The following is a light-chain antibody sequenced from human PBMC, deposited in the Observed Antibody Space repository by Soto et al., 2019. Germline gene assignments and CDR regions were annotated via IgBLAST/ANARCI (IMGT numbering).Light chain of an antibody. J-gene: IGKJ4*01. CDR2: DVS. CDR3: QQYNNWPLT. V-gene: IGKV3D-15*01. Sequence: GMTQSPATLSVSPEESATLSCWASQSVSSNLAWYQQKPGQAPRLLIYDVSTRATGIPTRFSGSGSGTEFTLTISSLQSEDFAAYYCQQYNNWPLTFGGGTKVDIK. CDR1: QSVSSN.